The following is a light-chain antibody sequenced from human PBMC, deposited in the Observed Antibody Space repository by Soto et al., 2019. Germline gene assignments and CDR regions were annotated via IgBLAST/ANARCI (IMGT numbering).Light chain of an antibody. Sequence: EKVMTQSPATLSVSPGERATLSCRASQSVSSYLAWYQQKPGQAPRLLIYDASTRATGIPARFSGSGSGTDFTLTISSLAPEDFAVYYCQQRSNWPLFGQGTRLEI. CDR3: QQRSNWPL. CDR2: DAS. V-gene: IGKV3-11*01. J-gene: IGKJ5*01. CDR1: QSVSSY.